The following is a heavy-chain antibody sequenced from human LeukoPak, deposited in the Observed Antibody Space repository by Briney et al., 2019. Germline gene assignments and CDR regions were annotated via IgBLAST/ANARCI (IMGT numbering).Heavy chain of an antibody. CDR2: INHSGST. CDR3: ARGSRYYDILTGPSGWFDP. CDR1: GGSFSGYY. Sequence: SETLSLTCAVYGGSFSGYYWSWIRQPPGKGLEWIREINHSGSTNYNPSLKSRVTISVDTSKNQFSLKLSSVTAADTAVYYCARGSRYYDILTGPSGWFDPWGQGTLVTVSS. V-gene: IGHV4-34*01. J-gene: IGHJ5*02. D-gene: IGHD3-9*01.